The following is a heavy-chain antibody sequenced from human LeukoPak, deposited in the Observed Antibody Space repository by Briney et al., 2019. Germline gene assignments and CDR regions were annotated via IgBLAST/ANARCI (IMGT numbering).Heavy chain of an antibody. Sequence: ASVKVSCKASGYTFTCYYMHWVRQAPGQGLEWMGIINPSGGSTSYAQKFQGRVTMTRDTSTSTVYMELSSLRSEDTAVYYCARVRSEAMVNPDDAFDIWGQGTMVTVSS. CDR2: INPSGGST. CDR3: ARVRSEAMVNPDDAFDI. D-gene: IGHD5-18*01. V-gene: IGHV1-46*01. CDR1: GYTFTCYY. J-gene: IGHJ3*02.